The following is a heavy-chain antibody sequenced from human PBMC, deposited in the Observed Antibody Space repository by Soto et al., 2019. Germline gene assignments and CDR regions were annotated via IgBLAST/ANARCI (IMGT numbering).Heavy chain of an antibody. J-gene: IGHJ5*02. Sequence: PSETLSLTCTVSGGSISSSSYYWGWIRQPPGKGLEWIGSIYYSGSTYYNPSLKSRVTISVDTSKNQFSLKLSSVTAADTAVYYCASRIVGVLSNWFDPWGQGTLVTVSS. CDR2: IYYSGST. CDR1: GGSISSSSYY. V-gene: IGHV4-39*01. D-gene: IGHD1-26*01. CDR3: ASRIVGVLSNWFDP.